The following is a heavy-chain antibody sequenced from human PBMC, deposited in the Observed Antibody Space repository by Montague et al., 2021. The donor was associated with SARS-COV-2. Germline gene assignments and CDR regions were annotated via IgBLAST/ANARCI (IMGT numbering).Heavy chain of an antibody. CDR1: GFTFSSYS. CDR3: ARDLRWGYYDILTGYYRPLDY. CDR2: ISSSSSTI. D-gene: IGHD3-9*01. Sequence: SLRLSCAASGFTFSSYSMNWVRQAPGKGLEWVSYISSSSSTIYYSDSVKGRFTISRDNAKNSLHLQMNSLRAEDTAVYYCARDLRWGYYDILTGYYRPLDYWGQGTLVTVSS. V-gene: IGHV3-48*04. J-gene: IGHJ4*02.